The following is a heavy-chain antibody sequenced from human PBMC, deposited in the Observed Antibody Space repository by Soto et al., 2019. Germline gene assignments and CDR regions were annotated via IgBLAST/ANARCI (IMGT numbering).Heavy chain of an antibody. D-gene: IGHD3-22*01. CDR3: ARQIYDSDTGPNFQYYFDS. J-gene: IGHJ4*02. CDR2: IDPSDSQT. V-gene: IGHV5-10-1*01. CDR1: GYSFAGYW. Sequence: GSLKISCKGSGYSFAGYWIAWVRQKPGKGLEWMGRIDPSDSQTYYSPSFRGHVTISVTKSITTVFLQWSSLRASDTAMYYCARQIYDSDTGPNFQYYFDSWGQGTPVTVSS.